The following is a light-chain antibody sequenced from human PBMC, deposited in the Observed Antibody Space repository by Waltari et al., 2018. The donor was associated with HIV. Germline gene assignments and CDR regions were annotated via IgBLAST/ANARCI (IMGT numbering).Light chain of an antibody. CDR1: SSDVGGYNS. Sequence: QSALTQPPSASGSPGQSVTISCTGTSSDVGGYNSVSWYQQHPGKAPKLMIYEVSKRPSGAPDRFSGSKSGTTASLTVSGLQAEDEADYYCSSYAGSNDFGVFGGGTKLTVL. CDR3: SSYAGSNDFGV. J-gene: IGLJ2*01. V-gene: IGLV2-8*01. CDR2: EVS.